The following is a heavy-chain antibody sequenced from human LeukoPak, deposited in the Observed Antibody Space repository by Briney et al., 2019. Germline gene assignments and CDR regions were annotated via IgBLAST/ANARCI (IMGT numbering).Heavy chain of an antibody. J-gene: IGHJ6*03. CDR1: GGSIRSYY. D-gene: IGHD2-15*01. CDR3: ARGIVVVVAAIRYYYYMDV. V-gene: IGHV4-59*08. CDR2: IYYSGST. Sequence: PSETLSLTCTVSGGSIRSYYWSWIRQPPGKGLEWIAYIYYSGSTNYNPSLKSRVTISVDASKNQFSLKLSSVTAADTAVYYCARGIVVVVAAIRYYYYMDVWGKGTTVTISS.